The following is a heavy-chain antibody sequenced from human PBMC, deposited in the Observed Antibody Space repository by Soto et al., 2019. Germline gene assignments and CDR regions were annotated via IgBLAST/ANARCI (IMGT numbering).Heavy chain of an antibody. V-gene: IGHV4-31*03. CDR1: VGSIRSGGYY. J-gene: IGHJ6*02. CDR3: ARDRLMATAGTARHYFGLDV. D-gene: IGHD5-18*01. CDR2: IYYSGNT. Sequence: SLTCTVSVGSIRSGGYYWSWVRQNPRRGLEWIGNIYYSGNTYYNPSLKSRLTISVDTSKNQFSLNLSSVTAADTAVYYCARDRLMATAGTARHYFGLDVWGQGTTVTVSS.